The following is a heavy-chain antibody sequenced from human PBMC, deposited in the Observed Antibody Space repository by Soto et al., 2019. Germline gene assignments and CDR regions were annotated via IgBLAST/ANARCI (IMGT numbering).Heavy chain of an antibody. CDR2: ISYDGSNK. CDR3: AKDNPLPPHYFDY. CDR1: GFTFSSYG. J-gene: IGHJ4*02. V-gene: IGHV3-30*18. Sequence: QVQLVESGGGVVQPGRSLRLSCAASGFTFSSYGMHWVRQAPGKGLEWVAVISYDGSNKYYADSVKGRFTISRDKSKSTLYLQMNSLRAEVTAVYYCAKDNPLPPHYFDYWGQGTLVTVSS.